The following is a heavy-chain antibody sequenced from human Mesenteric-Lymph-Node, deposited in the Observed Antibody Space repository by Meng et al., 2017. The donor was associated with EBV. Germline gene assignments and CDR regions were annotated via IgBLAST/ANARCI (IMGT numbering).Heavy chain of an antibody. CDR1: GYPFITFG. V-gene: IGHV1-18*01. J-gene: IGHJ4*02. CDR3: ARGATDFDY. CDR2: INTYNFNT. D-gene: IGHD5-12*01. Sequence: QVHLKQSGDEVVKPGASVKVSCRASGYPFITFGIAWGRQAPGQVVVWMGWINTYNFNTIYAQNLQGRVTLTTDTSTNTAYMELRSLRSDDTAVYYCARGATDFDYWGQGSLVTVS.